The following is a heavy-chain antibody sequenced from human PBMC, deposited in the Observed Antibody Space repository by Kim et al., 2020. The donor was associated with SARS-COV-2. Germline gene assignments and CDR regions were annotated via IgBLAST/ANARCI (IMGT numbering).Heavy chain of an antibody. Sequence: SGPTLVNPTQTLTLTCTFSGFSLSTSGMCVSWIRQPPGKALEWLARIDWDDDKYYSTSLKTRLTISKDTSKNQVVLTMTNMDHVDTATYYCARSPYDILTGYFYAMDVWGQGTTVTVSS. J-gene: IGHJ6*02. V-gene: IGHV2-70*11. CDR3: ARSPYDILTGYFYAMDV. D-gene: IGHD3-9*01. CDR1: GFSLSTSGMC. CDR2: IDWDDDK.